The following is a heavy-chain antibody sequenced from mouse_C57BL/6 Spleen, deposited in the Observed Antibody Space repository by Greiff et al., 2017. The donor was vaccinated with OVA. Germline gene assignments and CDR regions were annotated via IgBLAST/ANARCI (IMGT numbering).Heavy chain of an antibody. CDR1: GYTFTSYW. V-gene: IGHV1-61*01. Sequence: VQLQQPGAELVRPGSSVKLSCKASGYTFTSYWMDWVKQRPGQGLEWIGNIYPSDSETHYNQKFKDKATFTVDKSSSTSYMQLSSLTSEHSAVYYCARYHYYGSSYYFDYWGQGTTLTVSS. J-gene: IGHJ2*01. D-gene: IGHD1-1*01. CDR3: ARYHYYGSSYYFDY. CDR2: IYPSDSET.